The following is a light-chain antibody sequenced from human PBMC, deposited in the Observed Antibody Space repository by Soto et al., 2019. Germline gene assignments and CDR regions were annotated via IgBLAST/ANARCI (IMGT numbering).Light chain of an antibody. CDR3: QQRSNWLT. Sequence: EIVLTQSPATLSLAPGERATLSCRASQSVSSYLAWYQQKPCQALRLLIYDASHWATGIPARFSGSGSGTAFTLTIISLEPEDFAVYYCQQRSNWLTFGGGTKVEIK. CDR2: DAS. J-gene: IGKJ4*01. CDR1: QSVSSY. V-gene: IGKV3-11*01.